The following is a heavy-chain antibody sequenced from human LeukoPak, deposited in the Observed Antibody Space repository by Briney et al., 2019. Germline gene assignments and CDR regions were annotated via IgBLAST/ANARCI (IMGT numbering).Heavy chain of an antibody. CDR3: VTRTLAAFNL. V-gene: IGHV3-72*01. CDR1: GFTSSAQY. Sequence: GGSLRLSCAPSGFTSSAQYMDWVRQAPGKGLEWVGRPTDKAHSYTTQYAASVKGRFTISTDDSENSLYLQMNAVKTEDTAVYYCVTRTLAAFNLWGQGTMVSVSS. CDR2: PTDKAHSYTT. D-gene: IGHD1-14*01. J-gene: IGHJ3*01.